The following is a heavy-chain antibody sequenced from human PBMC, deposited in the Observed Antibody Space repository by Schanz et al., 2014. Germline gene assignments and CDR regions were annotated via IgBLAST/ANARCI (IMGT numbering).Heavy chain of an antibody. Sequence: QVQLQESGPGLVKPSQTLSLTCAVSGGSISSGGYTWSWIRQPPGKGLEWIGYIYYSGRTYYNPSLKSRVTISLDTSKTQFSLILSSMTAADTAVYYCTRSTLWSYDVWGRGTMVIVSS. V-gene: IGHV4-30-4*07. CDR2: IYYSGRT. CDR1: GGSISSGGYT. D-gene: IGHD2-21*01. CDR3: TRSTLWSYDV. J-gene: IGHJ3*01.